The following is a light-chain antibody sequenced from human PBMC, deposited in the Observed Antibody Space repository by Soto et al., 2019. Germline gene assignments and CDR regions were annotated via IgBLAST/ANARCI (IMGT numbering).Light chain of an antibody. J-gene: IGLJ1*01. Sequence: QSVLTQPPSASGSPGQSVTISCTGTSSDVGAYNYVSWYQQHPGKAPKLLIYEVNKRPSGVPDRFSGSKSSNTASLTVSGLQAEDEADYYCSSYAGSNNFVFGTGTKVTV. CDR3: SSYAGSNNFV. CDR2: EVN. CDR1: SSDVGAYNY. V-gene: IGLV2-8*01.